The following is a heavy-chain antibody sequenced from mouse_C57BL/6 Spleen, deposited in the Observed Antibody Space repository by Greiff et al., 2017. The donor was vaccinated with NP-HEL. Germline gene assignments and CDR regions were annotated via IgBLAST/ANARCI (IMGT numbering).Heavy chain of an antibody. CDR3: ARSFPTVLAGDY. J-gene: IGHJ2*01. D-gene: IGHD1-1*01. V-gene: IGHV1-72*01. Sequence: VQLQQSGAELVKPGASVKLSCKASGYTFTSYWMHWVKQRPGRGLEWIGRIDPNSGGTKYNEKFKSKATLTVDKPSSTAYMQLSSLTSEESAVYCCARSFPTVLAGDYWGQGTTLTVSS. CDR2: IDPNSGGT. CDR1: GYTFTSYW.